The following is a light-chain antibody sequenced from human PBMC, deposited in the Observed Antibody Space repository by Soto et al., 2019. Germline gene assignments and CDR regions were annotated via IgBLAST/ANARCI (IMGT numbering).Light chain of an antibody. CDR3: CSLTNGATWM. J-gene: IGLJ3*02. CDR1: NSDVGSHNF. V-gene: IGLV2-23*01. Sequence: QSALTQPASVSGSPGQSITISCTGTNSDVGSHNFVSWYQQYPGKAPKLLIYEASKRPSGLSNRFSGSKSGNTASLTISGLQAEDEADYYCCSLTNGATWMFGGGTKVTVL. CDR2: EAS.